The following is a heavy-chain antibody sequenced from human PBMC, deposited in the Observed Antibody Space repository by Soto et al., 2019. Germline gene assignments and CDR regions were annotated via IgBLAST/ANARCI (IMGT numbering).Heavy chain of an antibody. CDR1: GYTFSNEA. J-gene: IGHJ4*02. CDR3: ARASRYYWNYMMY. D-gene: IGHD1-1*01. CDR2: VSAYNGNT. V-gene: IGHV1-18*01. Sequence: QVQLVQSGAEVKKPGTSLKVSCKASGYTFSNEAITWVRQAPGQGLEWMGWVSAYNGNTNYAQKFKGRVTMTTDTSTITAYMEVSSRRYDDTAVYFCARASRYYWNYMMYWGQGNPVTVYS.